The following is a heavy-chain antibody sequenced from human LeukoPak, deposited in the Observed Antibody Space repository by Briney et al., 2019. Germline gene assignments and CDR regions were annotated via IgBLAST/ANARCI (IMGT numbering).Heavy chain of an antibody. CDR2: VYFSGST. CDR1: GGSLGGGRFY. D-gene: IGHD1-26*01. V-gene: IGHV4-61*02. CDR3: ARGPIIAGGSLFHY. Sequence: SETLSLTCTVSGGSLGGGRFYWSWIRQSGRKGLEWIGRVYFSGSTNYTPSLKSRATISVDMARNQFSLKLTSVTAADTAVYYCARGPIIAGGSLFHYWGQGTLITVSS. J-gene: IGHJ4*02.